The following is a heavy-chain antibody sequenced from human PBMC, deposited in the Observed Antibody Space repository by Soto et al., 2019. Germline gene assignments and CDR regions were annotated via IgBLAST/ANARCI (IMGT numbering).Heavy chain of an antibody. V-gene: IGHV3-23*01. D-gene: IGHD6-19*01. J-gene: IGHJ3*02. CDR2: ISGSGGTT. CDR3: AKTANGWFSAFDI. CDR1: GFTFSSYA. Sequence: EVQLLESGGGLVQPGGSLRLSCAASGFTFSSYAMSWVRQAPGKGLEWVSAISGSGGTTYYADSVKGRFTFSRDNYKNTLYLQMNRLRAEDTAVYYCAKTANGWFSAFDIWGQGTMVTVSS.